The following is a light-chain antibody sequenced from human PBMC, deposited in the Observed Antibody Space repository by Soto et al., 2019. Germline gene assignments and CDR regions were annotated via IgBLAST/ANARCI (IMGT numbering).Light chain of an antibody. CDR3: QQYDGSSIT. CDR1: QTIRYNY. Sequence: EIVLTQSPGTLSLSPGEGATLSCRASQTIRYNYLAWYQQRPGQAPRLLIYDASSRATGVPDRFSGSGSGTDFTLPISRLEHEDFAVYSCQQYDGSSITFGQGTRLEIK. J-gene: IGKJ5*01. V-gene: IGKV3-20*01. CDR2: DAS.